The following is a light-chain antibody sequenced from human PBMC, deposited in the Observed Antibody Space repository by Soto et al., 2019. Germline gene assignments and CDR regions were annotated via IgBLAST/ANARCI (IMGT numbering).Light chain of an antibody. CDR2: GAS. CDR1: QSVSSDH. J-gene: IGKJ3*01. Sequence: EIVLTQSPGTLSLSPGERATLSCRASQSVSSDHLAWYQLKPGQAPRLLIYGASSRATGIPDRFSGSGSGTDFTLTISRLEPEDFAVYCCQQYDRSLQFTFGPGTKVDI. V-gene: IGKV3-20*01. CDR3: QQYDRSLQFT.